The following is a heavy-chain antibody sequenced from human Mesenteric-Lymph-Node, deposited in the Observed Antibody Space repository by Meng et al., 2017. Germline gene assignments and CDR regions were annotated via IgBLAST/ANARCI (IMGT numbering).Heavy chain of an antibody. Sequence: SLKISCAASGFTFDDYAMHWVRQAPGKGLEWVSGISWNSGSIGYADSVKGRFTISRDNAKNSLYLQMNSLRAEDTALYYCAKDGNSGYAPPTGLDYWGQGTLVTVSS. CDR2: ISWNSGSI. D-gene: IGHD5-12*01. CDR1: GFTFDDYA. CDR3: AKDGNSGYAPPTGLDY. J-gene: IGHJ4*02. V-gene: IGHV3-9*01.